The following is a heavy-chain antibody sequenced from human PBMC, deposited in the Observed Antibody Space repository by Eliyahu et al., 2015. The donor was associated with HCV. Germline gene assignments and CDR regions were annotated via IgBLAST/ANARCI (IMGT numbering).Heavy chain of an antibody. J-gene: IGHJ4*02. CDR1: GFIFSNVW. D-gene: IGHD3-16*01. CDR3: TTDLRSRFNYGF. CDR2: IKSKNDDETE. Sequence: VRLEEFGGGLVEPGGSLRLSCAASAASGFIFSNVWMNWVRQAPGKGLEWVGRIKSKNDDETEDYAAPVKGRFTISRDDSRDTLYLQMSSLKIEDTGTYYCTTDLRSRFNYGFWGQGSLVTVSS. V-gene: IGHV3-15*07.